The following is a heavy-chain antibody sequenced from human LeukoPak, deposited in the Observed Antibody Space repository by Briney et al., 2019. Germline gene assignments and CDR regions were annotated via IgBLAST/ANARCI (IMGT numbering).Heavy chain of an antibody. V-gene: IGHV3-48*03. CDR3: ARSRNYYDSSGSFDY. J-gene: IGHJ4*02. D-gene: IGHD3-22*01. Sequence: GGSLRLSCAASGFTFSSHEMNWVRQAPGKGLEWVSYISSSGSTIYYADSVKGRFTISRDNAKNSLYLQMNSLRAEDTAVYYCARSRNYYDSSGSFDYWGQGTLVTVSS. CDR1: GFTFSSHE. CDR2: ISSSGSTI.